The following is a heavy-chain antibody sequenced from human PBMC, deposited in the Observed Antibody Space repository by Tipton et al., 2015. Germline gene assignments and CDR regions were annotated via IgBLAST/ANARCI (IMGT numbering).Heavy chain of an antibody. Sequence: TLSLTCTVSGDSVNSASDHWSWIRQSPEKRLEWIGYIHYSGTTKYNPSLKGRVSMSLDTSKNQFSLKMTSVTAADTAVYYCARAVAGTFDYWGQGTLVTVSS. CDR1: GDSVNSASDH. D-gene: IGHD6-19*01. CDR3: ARAVAGTFDY. CDR2: IHYSGTT. V-gene: IGHV4-61*01. J-gene: IGHJ4*02.